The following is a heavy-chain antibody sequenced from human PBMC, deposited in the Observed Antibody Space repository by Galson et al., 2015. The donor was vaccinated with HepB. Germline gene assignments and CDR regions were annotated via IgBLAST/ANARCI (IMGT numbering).Heavy chain of an antibody. CDR3: NTEGPSDSSAYFDN. V-gene: IGHV3-15*01. CDR2: IKSKTVGGTT. J-gene: IGHJ4*02. CDR1: GFTFSNAW. D-gene: IGHD3-22*01. Sequence: SLRLSCAASGFTFSNAWMSWVRQAPGKGLEWVGRIKSKTVGGTTDYAAPVKGRFSISREFSKNTLYLQMTSLKTEDTAVYYCNTEGPSDSSAYFDNWGQGTLVTVSS.